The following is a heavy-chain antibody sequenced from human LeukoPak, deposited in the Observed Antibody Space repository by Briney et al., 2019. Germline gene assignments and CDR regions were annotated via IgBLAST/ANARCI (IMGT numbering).Heavy chain of an antibody. J-gene: IGHJ4*02. CDR3: ARHGSGFDY. CDR1: GGSINNYY. CDR2: IYYSGST. V-gene: IGHV4-59*08. D-gene: IGHD3-10*01. Sequence: SETLSLTCTVSGGSINNYYWSWIRQPPGKGLEWIGYIYYSGSTNYNPSLKSRVTISVDTSKNQFSLKLSSVTAADTAVYYCARHGSGFDYWGQGTLVTVSS.